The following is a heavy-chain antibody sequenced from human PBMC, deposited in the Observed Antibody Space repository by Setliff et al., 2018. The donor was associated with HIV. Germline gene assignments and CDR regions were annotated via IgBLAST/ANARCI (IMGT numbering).Heavy chain of an antibody. Sequence: TCAFYGASFTDYYWNWIRQPPGKGLEWIGEIHHTGHINYNPSFKSRVTTSLDMSTNQFSLKMASMTAADSAVYYCARFDVTPMTTRDYWGQGTQVTVSS. CDR2: IHHTGHI. CDR1: GASFTDYY. J-gene: IGHJ4*02. CDR3: ARFDVTPMTTRDY. D-gene: IGHD4-17*01. V-gene: IGHV4-34*01.